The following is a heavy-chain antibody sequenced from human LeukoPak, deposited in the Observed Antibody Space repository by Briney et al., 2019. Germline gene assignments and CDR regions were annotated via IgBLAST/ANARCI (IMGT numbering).Heavy chain of an antibody. D-gene: IGHD1-26*01. CDR1: EFTFDSFE. V-gene: IGHV3-48*03. CDR3: ARELVRRQDLDC. J-gene: IGHJ4*02. Sequence: PGGSLRLSCAASEFTFDSFEMNWVRQAPGKGLEWVSYISSSGSTIYYADSVKGRFTVSRDNAKNSLYLHMNSLRAEDTAVYYCARELVRRQDLDCWGQGTTVTVSS. CDR2: ISSSGSTI.